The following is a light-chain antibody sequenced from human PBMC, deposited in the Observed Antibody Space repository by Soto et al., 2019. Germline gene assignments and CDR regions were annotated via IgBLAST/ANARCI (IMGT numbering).Light chain of an antibody. CDR1: QGISYY. J-gene: IGKJ3*01. CDR3: QNYKSAPFT. CDR2: AAS. Sequence: DIQMTQSPPSLSASVGDSVTITCRASQGISYYLAWYQQRPGKVPKLLVYAASTLQSGVPTRFIGGGSGTDFSLTINSLQPEDFSTYYCQNYKSAPFTFGPGTKVDL. V-gene: IGKV1-27*01.